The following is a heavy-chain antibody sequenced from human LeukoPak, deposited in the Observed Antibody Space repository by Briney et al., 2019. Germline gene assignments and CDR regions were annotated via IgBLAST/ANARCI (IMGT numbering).Heavy chain of an antibody. CDR2: IDSGGFT. V-gene: IGHV3-53*01. CDR1: RFTVSTNY. J-gene: IGHJ3*02. CDR3: AKVRSPGIAVAGDEGFGAFDI. Sequence: GGSLRLSCAASRFTVSTNYMSWVRQAPGKGLEWVSLIDSGGFTYYADSVKGRFTISRDNSKNTLYLQMNSLRAEDTAVYYCAKVRSPGIAVAGDEGFGAFDIWGQGTMVTVSS. D-gene: IGHD6-19*01.